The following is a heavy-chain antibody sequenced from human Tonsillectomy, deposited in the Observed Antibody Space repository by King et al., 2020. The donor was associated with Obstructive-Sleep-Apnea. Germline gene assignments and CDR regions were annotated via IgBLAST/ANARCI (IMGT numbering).Heavy chain of an antibody. Sequence: VQLQESGPGLVKPSQNLSLACTVSGGSISSGGHYWSWLRQHPGKGLEWIGYIYYSGGTYYNPSLKSRVTLSVDTSKSQFSLELNSVTAADAAVYYCARAETAEGTHFDYWGQGTLVIVSS. D-gene: IGHD2-21*02. V-gene: IGHV4-31*03. CDR3: ARAETAEGTHFDY. CDR2: IYYSGGT. J-gene: IGHJ4*02. CDR1: GGSISSGGHY.